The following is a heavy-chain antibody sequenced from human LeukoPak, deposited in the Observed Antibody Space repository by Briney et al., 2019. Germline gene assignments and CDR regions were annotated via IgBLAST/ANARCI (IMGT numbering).Heavy chain of an antibody. CDR2: ISYDGSNK. J-gene: IGHJ5*02. D-gene: IGHD6-19*01. V-gene: IGHV3-30*04. CDR1: GFTFSSYA. CDR3: ARSSQEDIAVAVLSNNWFDP. Sequence: QSGGSLRLSCAASGFTFSSYAMHWVRQAPGKGLEWVAVISYDGSNKYYADSVKGRFTISRDNPKNTLYLQMNSLRAEDTAVYYCARSSQEDIAVAVLSNNWFDPWGQGTLVTVSS.